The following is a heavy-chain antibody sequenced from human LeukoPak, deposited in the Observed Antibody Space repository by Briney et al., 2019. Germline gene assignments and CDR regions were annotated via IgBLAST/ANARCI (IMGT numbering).Heavy chain of an antibody. CDR1: GDSISSRDSY. CDR2: KWFGGTT. CDR3: ARGRRGSYFQDY. V-gene: IGHV4-39*07. Sequence: SETPSLTCTVSGDSISSRDSYWGWIRQPPGKGLEWIGCKWFGGTTSYHPSLTSRVTISVDTSKNHFSLMLSSVTAADTAVYYCARGRRGSYFQDYWGQGTLVTVSS. D-gene: IGHD1-26*01. J-gene: IGHJ4*02.